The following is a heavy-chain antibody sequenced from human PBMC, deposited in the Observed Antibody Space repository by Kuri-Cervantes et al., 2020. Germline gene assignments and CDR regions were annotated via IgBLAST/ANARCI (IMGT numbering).Heavy chain of an antibody. J-gene: IGHJ5*02. CDR3: ARDVVGADPDEDIVVVVAAHNWFDP. CDR2: ISSSSSYI. CDR1: GFTFSSYS. V-gene: IGHV3-21*01. D-gene: IGHD2-15*01. Sequence: GESLKISCAASGFTFSSYSMNWVRQAPGKGLEWVSSISSSSSYIYYADSVKGRFTISRDNAKNSLYLQMNSLRAEDTAVYYCARDVVGADPDEDIVVVVAAHNWFDPWGQGTLVTVSS.